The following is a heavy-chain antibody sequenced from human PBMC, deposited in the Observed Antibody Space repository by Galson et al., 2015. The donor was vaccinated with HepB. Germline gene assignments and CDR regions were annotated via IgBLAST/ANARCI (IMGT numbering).Heavy chain of an antibody. D-gene: IGHD6-19*01. CDR3: ARQGYSSGWYVAEDSGNWFDP. Sequence: SLRLSCAASGFTFSSYAMSWVRQAPGKGLEWVSAISGSGGSTYYADSVKGRFTISRDNSKNTLYLQMNSLRAEDTAVYYCARQGYSSGWYVAEDSGNWFDPWGQGTLVTVSS. V-gene: IGHV3-23*01. CDR1: GFTFSSYA. CDR2: ISGSGGST. J-gene: IGHJ5*02.